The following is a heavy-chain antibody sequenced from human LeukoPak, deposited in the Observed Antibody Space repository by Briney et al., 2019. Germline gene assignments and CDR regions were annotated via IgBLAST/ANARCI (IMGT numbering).Heavy chain of an antibody. Sequence: SETLSLTCTVSGGSISSSSYYWGWLRQPPGKGLEWIGSIYCSGSTYYNPSLKSRVTISVDTSKNQFSLKLSSVTAADTAVYYCARRTTTGTTDYWGQGTLVTVSS. CDR2: IYCSGST. CDR1: GGSISSSSYY. CDR3: ARRTTTGTTDY. V-gene: IGHV4-39*01. D-gene: IGHD1-1*01. J-gene: IGHJ4*02.